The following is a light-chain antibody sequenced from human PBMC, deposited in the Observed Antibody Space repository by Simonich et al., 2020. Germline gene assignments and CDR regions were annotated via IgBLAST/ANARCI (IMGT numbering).Light chain of an antibody. CDR2: STS. J-gene: IGLJ3*02. CDR1: TGAVTSGYY. CDR3: LLYYGGAQV. V-gene: IGLV7-43*01. Sequence: QTVVTQEPSLTVSPGGTVTLTCASSTGAVTSGYYPNWFQQKPGQAPRELIYSTSTKNPWTPARFSGSLLGGKAALTLSGVQPEDEAEYYCLLYYGGAQVFGGGTKLTVL.